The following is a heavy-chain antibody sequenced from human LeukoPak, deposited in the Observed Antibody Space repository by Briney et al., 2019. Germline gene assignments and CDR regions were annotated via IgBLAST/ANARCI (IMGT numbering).Heavy chain of an antibody. V-gene: IGHV3-7*03. CDR1: GFTFSSYW. J-gene: IGHJ6*04. CDR2: IKQDGSEK. CDR3: ARDLSDIVVVPAAIHYYYYGMDV. D-gene: IGHD2-2*01. Sequence: GGSLRLSCAASGFTFSSYWMSWVRQAPGKGLEWVANIKQDGSEKYYVDSVKGRFTISRDNAENSLYLQMNSLRAEDTAVYYCARDLSDIVVVPAAIHYYYYGMDVWGKGTTVTVSS.